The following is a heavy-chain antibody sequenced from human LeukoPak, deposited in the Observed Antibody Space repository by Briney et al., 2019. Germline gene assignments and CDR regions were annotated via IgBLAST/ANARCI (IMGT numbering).Heavy chain of an antibody. CDR2: INEDGTKE. V-gene: IGHV3-7*01. CDR3: ASRESSMARSH. CDR1: GFMIRDYW. J-gene: IGHJ4*02. Sequence: GGSLRLSCTAFGFMIRDYWMNWVRQVPGKGLEWVANINEDGTKEDYVDSVRGRFTISRDNAKNSVYLQMNSLRDEDTALYYSASRESSMARSHWGQGTLVTVSS. D-gene: IGHD3-10*01.